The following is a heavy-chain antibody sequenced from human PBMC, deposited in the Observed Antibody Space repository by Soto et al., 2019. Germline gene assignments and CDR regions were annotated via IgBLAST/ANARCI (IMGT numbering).Heavy chain of an antibody. Sequence: SETLSLTCAVYGGSFSGYYWSWIRQPPGKGLEWIGEINHSGSTNYNPSLKSRVTISVDTSKNQFSLKLSSVTAADTAVYYCAVTVGIAAAGTVCNWFDPWGQGTLVT. J-gene: IGHJ5*02. CDR3: AVTVGIAAAGTVCNWFDP. D-gene: IGHD6-13*01. CDR1: GGSFSGYY. V-gene: IGHV4-34*01. CDR2: INHSGST.